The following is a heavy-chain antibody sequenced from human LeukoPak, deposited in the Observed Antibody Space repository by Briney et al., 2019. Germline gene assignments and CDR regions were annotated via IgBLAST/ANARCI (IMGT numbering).Heavy chain of an antibody. CDR1: GFTFSSYW. D-gene: IGHD3-3*01. V-gene: IGHV3-74*01. Sequence: GGSLRLSCAASGFTFSSYWMHWVRQAPGKGLVWVSRINSDGSSTSYADSVKGRFTISRDNAKNTLYLQMNSLRAEDTAVYYCARDPVLRFLEWTLNWFDPWRQGTLVTVSS. CDR3: ARDPVLRFLEWTLNWFDP. CDR2: INSDGSST. J-gene: IGHJ5*02.